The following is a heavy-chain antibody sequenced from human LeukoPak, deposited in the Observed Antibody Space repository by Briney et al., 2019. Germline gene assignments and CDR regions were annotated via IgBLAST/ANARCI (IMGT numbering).Heavy chain of an antibody. CDR2: ISWDGSDT. D-gene: IGHD3-9*01. Sequence: GGSLRLSCAASGFTFSTYWMSWVRQAPGKGLEWVSLISWDGSDTYYADSVKGRFTISRDNSKNSLYLQMNSLRNEDSAMYYCAKAFDILTGPPDYWGQGTLVTVSS. V-gene: IGHV3-43*01. CDR1: GFTFSTYW. J-gene: IGHJ4*02. CDR3: AKAFDILTGPPDY.